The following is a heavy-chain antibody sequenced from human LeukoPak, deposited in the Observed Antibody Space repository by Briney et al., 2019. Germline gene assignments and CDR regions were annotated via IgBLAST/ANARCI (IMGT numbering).Heavy chain of an antibody. J-gene: IGHJ4*02. CDR2: IKSKANGETI. Sequence: GGSLRLSCAASGFTFTNAWMNWVRQAPGKGLEWVGRIKSKANGETIDYAAPVKGRFTFSRDDSKNMLYLQMNSLKSEDTAVYYCSTLTSRGLSDSWGQGTLVTVSS. CDR3: STLTSRGLSDS. V-gene: IGHV3-15*07. CDR1: GFTFTNAW. D-gene: IGHD1-20*01.